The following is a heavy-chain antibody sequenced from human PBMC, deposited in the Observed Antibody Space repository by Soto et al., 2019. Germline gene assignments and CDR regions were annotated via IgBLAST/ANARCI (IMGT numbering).Heavy chain of an antibody. CDR1: GGSISSYY. CDR3: ARGGCSGGSCFLALDP. V-gene: IGHV4-59*01. Sequence: SETLSLTCTVSGGSISSYYWSWIRQPPGKGLEWIGYIYYSGSTNYNPSLKSRVTISVDTSKNQFSLKLSSVTAADTAVYYCARGGCSGGSCFLALDPWGQGTLVTVSS. J-gene: IGHJ5*02. CDR2: IYYSGST. D-gene: IGHD2-15*01.